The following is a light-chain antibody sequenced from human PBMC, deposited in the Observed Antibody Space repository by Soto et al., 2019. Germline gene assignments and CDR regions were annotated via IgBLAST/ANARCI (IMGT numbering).Light chain of an antibody. CDR1: KNIGTS. J-gene: IGKJ4*01. Sequence: DSQMTDSPSTLSASVGERDTITCPASKNIGTSLAWYQQTPGQAPKLLIFAASSLPSGVPPRFSGSESGTEFTLTISSLQPEDVATYYCQQDSSFPLTFGGGTKVDI. CDR2: AAS. V-gene: IGKV1-5*01. CDR3: QQDSSFPLT.